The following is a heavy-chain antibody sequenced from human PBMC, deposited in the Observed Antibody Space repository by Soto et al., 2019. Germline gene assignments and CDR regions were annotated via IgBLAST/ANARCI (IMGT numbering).Heavy chain of an antibody. CDR2: IWFDGSDK. V-gene: IGHV3-33*01. CDR1: GFTFSTYG. D-gene: IGHD2-15*01. Sequence: PGGSLRLSCAASGFTFSTYGMHWVRQAPGKGLEWVALIWFDGSDKYYADSVKGRFTISRDNSKNTLYLQMSSLRAEDTAVYYWARLDCKSRSCYSVGAVDIRRQGTLVTVSS. CDR3: ARLDCKSRSCYSVGAVDI. J-gene: IGHJ3*02.